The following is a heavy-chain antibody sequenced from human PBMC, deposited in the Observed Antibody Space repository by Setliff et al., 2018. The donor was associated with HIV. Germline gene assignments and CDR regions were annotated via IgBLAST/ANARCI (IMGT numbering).Heavy chain of an antibody. CDR1: GYTFTSYD. V-gene: IGHV1-8*02. CDR3: ARVKAVAGGGFDI. CDR2: MNPNSGNT. Sequence: ASVKVSCKASGYTFTSYDINWVRQATGQGLEWMGWMNPNSGNTGYAQKFQGRVTMTRNTSISTAYLELSSLRSEDTALYYCARVKAVAGGGFDIWGQGTMVTVSS. D-gene: IGHD3-16*01. J-gene: IGHJ3*02.